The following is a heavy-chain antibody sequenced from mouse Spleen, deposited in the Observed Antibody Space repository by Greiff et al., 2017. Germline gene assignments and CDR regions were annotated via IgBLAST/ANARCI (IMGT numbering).Heavy chain of an antibody. Sequence: QVHVKQSGPGLVQPSQSLSITCTVSGFSLTSYGVHWVRQSPGKGLEWLGVIWSGGSTDYNAAFISRLSISKDNSKSQVFSKMNSLQADDTAIYYCAKIYYDYAMDYWGQGTSVTVSS. CDR3: AKIYYDYAMDY. CDR1: GFSLTSYG. D-gene: IGHD2-4*01. V-gene: IGHV2-2*01. J-gene: IGHJ4*01. CDR2: IWSGGST.